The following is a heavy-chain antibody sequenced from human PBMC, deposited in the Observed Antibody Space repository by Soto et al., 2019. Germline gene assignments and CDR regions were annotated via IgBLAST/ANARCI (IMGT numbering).Heavy chain of an antibody. Sequence: GASVKVSCKASGYTFTGYYMHWVRQAPGQGLEWMGWINPNSGGTNYAQKFQGRVTMTRDTSISTAYMELSRLRSDDTAVYYCARDPTTRNWNYVHAFDYWGQGTLVTVSS. D-gene: IGHD1-7*01. J-gene: IGHJ4*02. CDR2: INPNSGGT. CDR3: ARDPTTRNWNYVHAFDY. V-gene: IGHV1-2*02. CDR1: GYTFTGYY.